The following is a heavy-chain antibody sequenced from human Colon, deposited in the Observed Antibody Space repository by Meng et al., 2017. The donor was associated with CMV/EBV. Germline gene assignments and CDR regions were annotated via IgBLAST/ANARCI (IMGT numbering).Heavy chain of an antibody. V-gene: IGHV7-4-1*01. CDR2: INTNTGNP. CDR3: ALEDILTGQYSFDY. Sequence: KSYGDTATAYAMRWVRQSPGRGLEWMGWINTNTGNPTYAQGFTGRFVFSFDTSVSTSYLQIRSLKPEDTGVYYCALEDILTGQYSFDYWGQGSLVTVSS. CDR1: GDTATAYA. J-gene: IGHJ4*02. D-gene: IGHD3-9*01.